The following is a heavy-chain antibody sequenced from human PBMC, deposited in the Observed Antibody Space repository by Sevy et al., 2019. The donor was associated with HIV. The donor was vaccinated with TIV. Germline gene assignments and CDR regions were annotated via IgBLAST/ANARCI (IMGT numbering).Heavy chain of an antibody. Sequence: SETLSLTCAVYGGSFSGYYWSWIRQPPGKGLEWIGEINHSGSTNYNPSLKSRVTISVDTSKNQCSLKLSSVTAADTAVYYCARGMYYYDSSGYRFDPWGQGTLVTVSS. CDR1: GGSFSGYY. CDR2: INHSGST. V-gene: IGHV4-34*01. D-gene: IGHD3-22*01. J-gene: IGHJ5*02. CDR3: ARGMYYYDSSGYRFDP.